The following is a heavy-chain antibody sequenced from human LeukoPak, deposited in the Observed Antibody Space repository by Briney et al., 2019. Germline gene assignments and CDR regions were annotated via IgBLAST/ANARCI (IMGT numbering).Heavy chain of an antibody. CDR1: GGTFSSYA. CDR2: ISAYNGNT. V-gene: IGHV1-18*01. Sequence: GASVKVSCKASGGTFSSYAISWVRQAPGQGLEWMGWISAYNGNTNYAQKLQGRVTMTTDTSTSTAYMELRSLRSDDTAVYYCATLRASSWGLDYWGQGTLVTVSS. D-gene: IGHD6-13*01. CDR3: ATLRASSWGLDY. J-gene: IGHJ4*02.